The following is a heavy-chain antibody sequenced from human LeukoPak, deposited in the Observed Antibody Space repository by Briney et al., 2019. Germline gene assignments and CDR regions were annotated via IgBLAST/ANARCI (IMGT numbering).Heavy chain of an antibody. CDR3: AKDHRASWGIVVVITPFDY. CDR1: GFTFSSNA. J-gene: IGHJ4*02. V-gene: IGHV3-23*01. Sequence: GGSLRLSCEASGFTFSSNAMSWVRQAPGKGLEWVSKISYSGDSTYYTDSVKGRFTISRDNSKNTLYLQMHSLRAEDTAVYYCAKDHRASWGIVVVITPFDYWGQGTLVTVSS. CDR2: ISYSGDST. D-gene: IGHD3-22*01.